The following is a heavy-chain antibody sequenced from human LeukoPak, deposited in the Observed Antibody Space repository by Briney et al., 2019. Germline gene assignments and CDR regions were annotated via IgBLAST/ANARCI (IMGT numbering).Heavy chain of an antibody. D-gene: IGHD2-15*01. CDR1: GYSISSGYY. J-gene: IGHJ5*02. CDR3: ARDLWGSLVVVAATNLFDP. V-gene: IGHV4-38-2*02. Sequence: PSETLSLTCTASGYSISSGYYWGWIRQPPGKGQEWTGSIYHSGSTYYNPSLKSRVTISVDTSKNQFSLKLSSVTAADTAVYYCARDLWGSLVVVAATNLFDPWGQGTLVTVSS. CDR2: IYHSGST.